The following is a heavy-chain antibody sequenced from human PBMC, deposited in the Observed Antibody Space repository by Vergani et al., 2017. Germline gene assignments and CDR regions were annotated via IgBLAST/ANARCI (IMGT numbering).Heavy chain of an antibody. CDR3: AGGYCTNSICRWRVYS. Sequence: EVQLLESGGGLAQPGGSLSLSCAAPGSPFRNYAMTWVRQAPGKGLEWVSIISDNDGTTYYADSAKGRFTISRDNSKDTLYLQMKSLRAEDTAVYYCAGGYCTNSICRWRVYSWGQGTLVTVSS. CDR1: GSPFRNYA. J-gene: IGHJ4*02. D-gene: IGHD2-8*01. CDR2: ISDNDGTT. V-gene: IGHV3-23*01.